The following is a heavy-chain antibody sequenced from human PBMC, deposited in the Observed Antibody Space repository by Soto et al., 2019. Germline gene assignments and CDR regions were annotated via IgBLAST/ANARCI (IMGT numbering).Heavy chain of an antibody. Sequence: GESLKISCKASGYSFSNYYITWVRQMPGKGLEWIGRIDPSDSYTHYSPSFQGHVTISTDKSISTAYLQWSSLKASDTAMYYYDSSGYSTYFDYWGQGTLVTVSS. CDR1: GYSFSNYY. CDR2: IDPSDSYT. V-gene: IGHV5-10-1*01. D-gene: IGHD3-22*01. J-gene: IGHJ4*02. CDR3: DSSGYSTYFDY.